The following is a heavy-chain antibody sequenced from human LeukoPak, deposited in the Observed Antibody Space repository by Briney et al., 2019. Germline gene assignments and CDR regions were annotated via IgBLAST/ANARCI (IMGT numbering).Heavy chain of an antibody. J-gene: IGHJ4*02. CDR1: GGSISSYY. CDR3: ATSYSYGYGILDY. Sequence: SETLSLTCTVSGGSISSYYWSWIRQPPGKGLEWIGYIYYSGSTNYNPSLKSRVTISVDKSKNQFSLKLSSVTAADTAVYYCATSYSYGYGILDYWGQGTLVTVSS. D-gene: IGHD5-18*01. CDR2: IYYSGST. V-gene: IGHV4-59*12.